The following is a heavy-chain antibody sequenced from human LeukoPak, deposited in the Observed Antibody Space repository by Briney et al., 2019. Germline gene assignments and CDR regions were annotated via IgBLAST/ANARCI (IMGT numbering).Heavy chain of an antibody. D-gene: IGHD6-13*01. CDR3: ARGEIAAAGTTVAEGYFDY. CDR1: GGSISNSSYY. J-gene: IGHJ4*02. Sequence: SETLSLTCTVSGGSISNSSYYWGWIRQPPGKGLEWIGSIYDSGSTYYNPSLKSRVTISVDTSKNQFSLKLSSVTAADTAVYYCARGEIAAAGTTVAEGYFDYWGQGTLVTVSS. CDR2: IYDSGST. V-gene: IGHV4-39*01.